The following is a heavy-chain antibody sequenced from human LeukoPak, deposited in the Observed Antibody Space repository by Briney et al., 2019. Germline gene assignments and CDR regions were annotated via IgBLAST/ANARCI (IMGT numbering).Heavy chain of an antibody. J-gene: IGHJ4*02. V-gene: IGHV3-7*01. Sequence: GGSLRLSCAASGFPFSGYWMSWLRRAPGKGLEWVANIEQDGSEKYYVDSVKGRFTISRDNAKNSLYLQMNSLRAEDTAVFYCARVRSGYYFDYWGQGTLVIVSS. CDR1: GFPFSGYW. D-gene: IGHD3-9*01. CDR3: ARVRSGYYFDY. CDR2: IEQDGSEK.